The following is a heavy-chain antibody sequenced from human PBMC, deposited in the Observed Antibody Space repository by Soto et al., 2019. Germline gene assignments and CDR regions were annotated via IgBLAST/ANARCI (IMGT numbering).Heavy chain of an antibody. J-gene: IGHJ4*02. V-gene: IGHV4-4*02. CDR1: GGSISSNNW. Sequence: QVQLQESGPGLVKPSGTLSLTCAVSGGSISSNNWWSWVRQPPGKGLEWIGEIFHSGSTHYSPSLKSXGTXSXVKSKHQFSLKLTSVTAADTAVYYCARVSSGSYSDYWGQGTLVTVSS. D-gene: IGHD1-26*01. CDR2: IFHSGST. CDR3: ARVSSGSYSDY.